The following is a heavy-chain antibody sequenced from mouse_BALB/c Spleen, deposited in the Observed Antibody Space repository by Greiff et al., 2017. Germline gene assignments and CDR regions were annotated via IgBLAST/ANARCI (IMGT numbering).Heavy chain of an antibody. CDR2: IYPGDGDT. V-gene: IGHV1-80*01. D-gene: IGHD2-1*01. CDR1: GYAFSSYW. Sequence: QVQLQQSGAELVRPGSSVKISCKASGYAFSSYWMNWVKQRPGQGLEWIGQIYPGDGDTNYNGKFKGKATRTADKSSSTAYMQLSSLTSEDSAVYFCAREWGNYVPPGFAYWGQGTLVTVSA. J-gene: IGHJ3*01. CDR3: AREWGNYVPPGFAY.